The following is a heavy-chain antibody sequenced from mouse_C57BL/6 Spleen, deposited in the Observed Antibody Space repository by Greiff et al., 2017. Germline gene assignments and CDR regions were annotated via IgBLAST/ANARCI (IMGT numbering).Heavy chain of an antibody. D-gene: IGHD1-1*01. CDR1: GFTFSDYG. CDR2: ISSGSSTI. Sequence: EVHLVESGGGLVKPGGSLKLSCAASGFTFSDYGMHWVRQAPEKGLEWVAYISSGSSTIYYADTVKGRFTISRDNAKNTLFLQMTSLRSEDTAMYYCARPLLLREVCDYWGQGTTLTVSS. J-gene: IGHJ2*01. V-gene: IGHV5-17*01. CDR3: ARPLLLREVCDY.